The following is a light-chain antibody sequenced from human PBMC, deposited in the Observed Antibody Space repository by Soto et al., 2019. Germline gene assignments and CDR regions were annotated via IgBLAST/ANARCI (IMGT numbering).Light chain of an antibody. Sequence: DLPMTQSPSSLSASVGDRVTITCRASQSISSYFNWYQQKPGKAPKILIYAASSLQSGVPSRFSGSGFGTDFTLTISSLQPEDFATYYCQQSYSTPYTFGQGTKLEIK. CDR1: QSISSY. CDR2: AAS. CDR3: QQSYSTPYT. J-gene: IGKJ2*01. V-gene: IGKV1-39*01.